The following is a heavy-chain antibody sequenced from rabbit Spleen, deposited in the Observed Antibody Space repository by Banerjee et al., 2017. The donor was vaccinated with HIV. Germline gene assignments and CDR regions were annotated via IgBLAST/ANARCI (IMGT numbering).Heavy chain of an antibody. J-gene: IGHJ4*01. D-gene: IGHD4-2*01. CDR1: GLDLSRRYW. CDR2: IDVNSRST. V-gene: IGHV1S40*01. Sequence: QSLEESGGDLVKPGTSLTLTCTASGLDLSRRYWICWVRQAPGRGLEWIACIDVNSRSTHYASWAKGRFTISKISSTTVTLQMTSLTAADTATYLYARDSAGREAFSLWGPGTLVTVS. CDR3: ARDSAGREAFSL.